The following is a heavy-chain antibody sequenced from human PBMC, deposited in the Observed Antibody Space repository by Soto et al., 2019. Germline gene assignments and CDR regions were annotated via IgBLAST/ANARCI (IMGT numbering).Heavy chain of an antibody. CDR3: ARDSRIQLWSPWYFDY. D-gene: IGHD5-18*01. Sequence: GGSLRLSCAASGFTFSSYWMSWVRQAPGKGLEWVANIKQDGSEKYYVDSVKGRFTISRDNAKNSLYLQMNSPRAEDTAVYYCARDSRIQLWSPWYFDYWGQGTLVTVSS. CDR1: GFTFSSYW. CDR2: IKQDGSEK. J-gene: IGHJ4*02. V-gene: IGHV3-7*01.